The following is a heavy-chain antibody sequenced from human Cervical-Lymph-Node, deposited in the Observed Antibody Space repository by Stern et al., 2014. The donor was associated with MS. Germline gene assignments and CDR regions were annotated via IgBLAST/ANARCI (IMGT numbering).Heavy chain of an antibody. CDR2: MSGSGDT. D-gene: IGHD3-3*01. V-gene: IGHV3-23*04. CDR3: AKDLVLRFLEWFA. Sequence: EVQLEESGGGLVQPGGSLRLSCAASGVTITNRAMGWVRQAPGKGLEWVSGMSGSGDTYYADSVKGRFTISRDYSKNALYLQMNSLRAEDTAVYYCAKDLVLRFLEWFAWGQGALVTVSS. CDR1: GVTITNRA. J-gene: IGHJ5*02.